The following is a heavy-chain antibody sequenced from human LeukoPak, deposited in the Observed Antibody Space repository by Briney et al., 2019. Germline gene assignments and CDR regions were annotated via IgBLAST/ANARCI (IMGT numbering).Heavy chain of an antibody. D-gene: IGHD4-17*01. CDR1: GFIFSSYA. CDR3: ARDGYSQTTVFLFDY. J-gene: IGHJ4*02. V-gene: IGHV3-33*08. Sequence: GGSLRLSCAASGFIFSSYAMSWVRQAPGKGLEWVAVIWYDGSNKYYADSVKGRFTISRDNSKNTLYLQMNSLRAEDTAVYYCARDGYSQTTVFLFDYWGQGTLVTVSS. CDR2: IWYDGSNK.